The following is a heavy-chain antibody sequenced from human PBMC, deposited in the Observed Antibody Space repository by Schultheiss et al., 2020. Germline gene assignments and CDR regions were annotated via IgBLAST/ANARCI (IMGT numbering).Heavy chain of an antibody. Sequence: GGSLRLSCAASGFTFSSYAVSWVRQAPGKGLEWVSTISGSGVSTYYADSVKGRFTISRDNSKNTLYLQMNSLRAEDTAVYYCARDPGDIVGAISWAFDIWGQGTMVTVSS. J-gene: IGHJ3*02. V-gene: IGHV3-23*01. CDR2: ISGSGVST. CDR1: GFTFSSYA. D-gene: IGHD1-26*01. CDR3: ARDPGDIVGAISWAFDI.